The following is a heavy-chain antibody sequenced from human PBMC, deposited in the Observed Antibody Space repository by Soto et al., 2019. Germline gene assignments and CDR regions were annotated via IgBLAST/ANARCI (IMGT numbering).Heavy chain of an antibody. D-gene: IGHD3-3*01. CDR1: GGSFSDYT. CDR2: IIPMLGTP. CDR3: ARDPQKYYDLGVDV. J-gene: IGHJ6*02. Sequence: QVQLVQSGAELKKPGSSVRVSCKVSGGSFSDYTISWVRQAPGQGLEWVGGIIPMLGTPNYAPELQGRVTITADASTSTVYMELSSLRSEDTAVYYCARDPQKYYDLGVDVWGQGTTVIVSS. V-gene: IGHV1-69*01.